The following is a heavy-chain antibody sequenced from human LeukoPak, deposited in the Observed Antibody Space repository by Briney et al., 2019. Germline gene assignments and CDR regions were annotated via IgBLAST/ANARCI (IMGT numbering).Heavy chain of an antibody. CDR3: AAPLPLYCSSTSCAKDAFDI. Sequence: PSGTLSLTCAVYGGSFSGYYWSWIRQPPEKGLEWIGEINHSGSTNYNPSLKSRVTISVDTSKNQFSLKLSSVTAADTAVYYCAAPLPLYCSSTSCAKDAFDIWGQGTMVTVSS. CDR2: INHSGST. CDR1: GGSFSGYY. V-gene: IGHV4-34*01. D-gene: IGHD2-2*01. J-gene: IGHJ3*02.